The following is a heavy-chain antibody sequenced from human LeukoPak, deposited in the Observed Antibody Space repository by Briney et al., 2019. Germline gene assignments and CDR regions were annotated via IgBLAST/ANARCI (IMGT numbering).Heavy chain of an antibody. Sequence: GASVKVSCKASGYTFTSYGISWVRQAPGQGLEWMGWISAYNGNTNYAQKLQGRVTMTTDTSTSTAYMELRSLRSDDTAVYYCARGRRIIVGATNAGDFFDYWGQGTLVTVSS. J-gene: IGHJ4*02. D-gene: IGHD1-26*01. CDR3: ARGRRIIVGATNAGDFFDY. CDR2: ISAYNGNT. CDR1: GYTFTSYG. V-gene: IGHV1-18*01.